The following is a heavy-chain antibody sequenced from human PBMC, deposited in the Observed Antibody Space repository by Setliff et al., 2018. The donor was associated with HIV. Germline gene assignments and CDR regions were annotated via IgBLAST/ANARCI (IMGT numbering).Heavy chain of an antibody. Sequence: LSLTCAVSGGSISSSNWWSWVRQPPGKGLEWIGEIYHSGGTNYNLSLKSRVTISVDTSKNQFSLKLSSVTAADTAVYYCARSGDFWSGYYYYYYYMDVWGKGTTVTVSS. CDR1: GGSISSSNW. J-gene: IGHJ6*03. CDR2: IYHSGGT. V-gene: IGHV4-4*02. CDR3: ARSGDFWSGYYYYYYYMDV. D-gene: IGHD3-3*01.